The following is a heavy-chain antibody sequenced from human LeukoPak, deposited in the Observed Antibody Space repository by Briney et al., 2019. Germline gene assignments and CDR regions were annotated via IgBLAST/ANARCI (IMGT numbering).Heavy chain of an antibody. CDR2: TYYRSKWYN. CDR3: VRARRDSSGWYYYYGMDV. V-gene: IGHV6-1*01. J-gene: IGHJ6*02. Sequence: SQTLPLTCAISGDSVSSSSAAWNWIRQSPSRGLEWLGGTYYRSKWYNDYAVSVKSRITINPDTSKNQFSLQLNSVTPEDTALYYCVRARRDSSGWYYYYGMDVWGQGTTVTVSS. D-gene: IGHD6-19*01. CDR1: GDSVSSSSAA.